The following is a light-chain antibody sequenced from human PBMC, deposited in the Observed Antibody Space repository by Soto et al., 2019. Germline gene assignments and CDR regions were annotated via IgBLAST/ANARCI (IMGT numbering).Light chain of an antibody. J-gene: IGLJ3*02. Sequence: QSALTQPDSVSGSPGQSITISCTGTSSDVGGYNYLSWYQQHPGKAPKLMIYEVSNRPSGVSNRFSGSKSGNTASLTISGLQAEDEAHYYCCSHTSSSTWVFGGGTQLTVL. V-gene: IGLV2-14*01. CDR1: SSDVGGYNY. CDR3: CSHTSSSTWV. CDR2: EVS.